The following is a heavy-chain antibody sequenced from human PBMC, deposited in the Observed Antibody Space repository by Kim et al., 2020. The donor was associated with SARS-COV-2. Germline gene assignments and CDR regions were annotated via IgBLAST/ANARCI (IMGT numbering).Heavy chain of an antibody. CDR2: ISSSGSTI. CDR1: GFTFSSYE. V-gene: IGHV3-48*03. D-gene: IGHD3-10*01. CDR3: ARPPPTPRITMVRGVIPPDY. Sequence: GGSLRLSCAASGFTFSSYEMNWVRQAPGKGLEWVSYISSSGSTIYYADSVKGRFTISRDNAKNSLYLQMNSLRAEDTAVYYCARPPPTPRITMVRGVIPPDYWGQGTLVTVSS. J-gene: IGHJ4*02.